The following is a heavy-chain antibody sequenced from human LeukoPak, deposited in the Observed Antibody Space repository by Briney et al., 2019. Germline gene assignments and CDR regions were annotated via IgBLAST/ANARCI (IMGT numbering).Heavy chain of an antibody. Sequence: ASVKVSCKVSGYTLTELSMHWVRQAPGKGLEWMGGFDPEDGETIYAQKFQGRVTMTEDTSTDTAYMELSSLRSEDTAVYYCATAWVERWLQSPLGDWGQGTLVTVSS. D-gene: IGHD5-24*01. J-gene: IGHJ4*02. V-gene: IGHV1-24*01. CDR3: ATAWVERWLQSPLGD. CDR2: FDPEDGET. CDR1: GYTLTELS.